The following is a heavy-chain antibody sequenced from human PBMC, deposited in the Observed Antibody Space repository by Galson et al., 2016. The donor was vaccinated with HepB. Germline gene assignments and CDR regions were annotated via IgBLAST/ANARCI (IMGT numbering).Heavy chain of an antibody. CDR3: ARVGTTYYDILTGAGDAFDL. V-gene: IGHV4-4*07. CDR1: GASIKSHY. D-gene: IGHD3-9*01. Sequence: LSLTCTVSGASIKSHYWSWIRQPAGRGLEWIGRVHISGNTNYNPSLKSRLAMSIDTTNNRFSLNLTFVTAADTAFYYCARVGTTYYDILTGAGDAFDLWGHGTMVTVSS. J-gene: IGHJ3*01. CDR2: VHISGNT.